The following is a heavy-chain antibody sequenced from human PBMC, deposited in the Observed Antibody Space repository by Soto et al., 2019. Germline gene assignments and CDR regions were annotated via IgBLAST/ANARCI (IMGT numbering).Heavy chain of an antibody. J-gene: IGHJ3*02. V-gene: IGHV1-8*01. CDR3: ASPARNYDFWSGYSFDI. CDR2: MNPNSGNT. Sequence: QVQLVQSGAEVKKPGASVKVSCKASGYTFTSYYINWVRQATGQGLEWMGWMNPNSGNTGYAQKFQGRVTMTRNTSISTAYMELSSLRSEDTAVYYCASPARNYDFWSGYSFDIWGQGTMVTVSS. D-gene: IGHD3-3*01. CDR1: GYTFTSYY.